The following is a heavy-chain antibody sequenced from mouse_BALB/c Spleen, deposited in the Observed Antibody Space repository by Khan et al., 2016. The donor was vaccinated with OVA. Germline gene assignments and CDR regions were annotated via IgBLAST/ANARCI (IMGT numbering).Heavy chain of an antibody. V-gene: IGHV3-2*02. J-gene: IGHJ3*01. CDR3: ARKDYYDYDPFPY. CDR1: GYSITSEYA. Sequence: EVQLQESGPGLVKPSQSLSLICTVTGYSITSEYAWNWIRQFPGNKLEWMGYISYSGSTNYNPSLKSRISITRDTSKNQFFLQLNSVTSEDTATHYCARKDYYDYDPFPYWGQGTLVTVSA. D-gene: IGHD2-4*01. CDR2: ISYSGST.